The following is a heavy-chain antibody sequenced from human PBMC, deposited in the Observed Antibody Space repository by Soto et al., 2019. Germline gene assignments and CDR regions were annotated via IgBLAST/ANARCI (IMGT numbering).Heavy chain of an antibody. CDR2: ISWNSGSI. J-gene: IGHJ3*02. D-gene: IGHD2-15*01. Sequence: PGGSLRLSCAASGFTFDDYAMHWVRQAPGKGLEWVSGISWNSGSIGYADSVKGRFTISRDNAKNSLYLQMNSLRAEDTALYYCAKGLLGYCSGGSCYGDAFDIWGQGTMVTVSS. V-gene: IGHV3-9*01. CDR3: AKGLLGYCSGGSCYGDAFDI. CDR1: GFTFDDYA.